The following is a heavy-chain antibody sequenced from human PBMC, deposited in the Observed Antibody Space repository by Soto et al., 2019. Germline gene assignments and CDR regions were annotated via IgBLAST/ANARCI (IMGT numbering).Heavy chain of an antibody. Sequence: QITLKESGPTLVKPTQTLTLTCTFSGLSLSTNGVSVGWIRQPPGKALEWLALIYWDDDQRYSPSLKTRLTITQDTYKNQVVLTMTNMYPVDTATYYCAYTPGTAFDYWGQGTLVTVSS. CDR1: GLSLSTNGVS. CDR3: AYTPGTAFDY. J-gene: IGHJ4*02. CDR2: IYWDDDQ. D-gene: IGHD3-10*01. V-gene: IGHV2-5*02.